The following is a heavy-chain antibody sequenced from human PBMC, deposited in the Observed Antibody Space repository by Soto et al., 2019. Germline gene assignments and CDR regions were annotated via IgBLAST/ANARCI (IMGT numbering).Heavy chain of an antibody. V-gene: IGHV1-18*04. D-gene: IGHD3-22*01. J-gene: IGHJ5*02. CDR3: ARTPLNYYDSSGYVNWFDP. CDR1: GYTFTSYG. Sequence: GASVKVSFKASGYTFTSYGISWVRQAPGQGLEWMGWISAYNGNTNYAQKLQGRVTMTTDTSTSTAYMELRSLRSDDTAVYYCARTPLNYYDSSGYVNWFDPWGQGTLVTVYS. CDR2: ISAYNGNT.